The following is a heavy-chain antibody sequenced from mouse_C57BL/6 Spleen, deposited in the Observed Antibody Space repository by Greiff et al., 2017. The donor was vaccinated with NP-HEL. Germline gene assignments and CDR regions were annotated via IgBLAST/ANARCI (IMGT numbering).Heavy chain of an antibody. Sequence: QVQLQQPGAELVRPGSSVKLSCKASGYTFTSYWMHWVKQRPIQGLEWIGNIDPSDSETHYNQKFKDKATLTVDKSSSTAYMQLSSLTSEDSAVYYCAREGNDYDGDYYAMDYWGQGTSVTVSS. CDR1: GYTFTSYW. CDR2: IDPSDSET. J-gene: IGHJ4*01. D-gene: IGHD2-4*01. CDR3: AREGNDYDGDYYAMDY. V-gene: IGHV1-52*01.